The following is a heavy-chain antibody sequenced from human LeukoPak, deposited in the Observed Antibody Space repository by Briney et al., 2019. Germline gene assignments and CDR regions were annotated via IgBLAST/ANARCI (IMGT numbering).Heavy chain of an antibody. CDR2: ISANGGSI. D-gene: IGHD3-10*01. V-gene: IGHV3-43*02. CDR1: GFTFDYYP. J-gene: IGHJ5*02. CDR3: AKYRGCITTKSYVNWLDP. Sequence: GGSLRLSCAASGFTFDYYPMHWLRQVPGKGLEWVSLISANGGSIYYADSVKGRFTISRDNIKNSLDLQMNGLSTDGTAWHYCAKYRGCITTKSYVNWLDPWGQGTLVTVSS.